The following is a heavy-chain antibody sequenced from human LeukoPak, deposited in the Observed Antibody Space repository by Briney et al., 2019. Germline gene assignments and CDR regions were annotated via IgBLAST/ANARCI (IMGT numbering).Heavy chain of an antibody. CDR2: INFSGTT. J-gene: IGHJ5*02. D-gene: IGHD5-12*01. CDR3: ARGLGAYRGNNFLNWFDP. CDR1: GGSRSSGDYY. V-gene: IGHV4-30-4*01. Sequence: SQTLSLTCAVAGGSRSSGDYYWSWIRQPPGKGLEWIGHINFSGTTYYNPSLQSRVTISVDRSMHQFSLNLNSVTAADTAVYYCARGLGAYRGNNFLNWFDPWGQGTLVTVSS.